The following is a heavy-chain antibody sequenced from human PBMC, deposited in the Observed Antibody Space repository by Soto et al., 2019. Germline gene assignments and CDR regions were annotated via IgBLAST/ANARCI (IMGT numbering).Heavy chain of an antibody. CDR2: IYYSGST. D-gene: IGHD4-17*01. J-gene: IGHJ5*02. CDR3: ARATVTSNGYNWYDP. V-gene: IGHV4-30-4*01. CDR1: GGSISSGDYY. Sequence: QVQLQESGPGLVKPSQTLSLTCTVSGGSISSGDYYWSWIRQPPGKGLEWIGYIYYSGSTYYNPSLKSRVTISVDTSKNQFSRKLSSVTAADTAVYYCARATVTSNGYNWYDPWGQGTLVTVSS.